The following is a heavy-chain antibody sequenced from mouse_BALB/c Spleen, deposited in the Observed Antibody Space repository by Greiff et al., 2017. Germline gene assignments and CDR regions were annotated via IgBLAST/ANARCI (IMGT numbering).Heavy chain of an antibody. V-gene: IGHV1-14*01. J-gene: IGHJ2*01. CDR3: ARRSSYFYYFDY. CDR2: INPYNDGT. Sequence: EVKLMESGPELVKPGASVKMSCKASGYTFTSYVMHWVKQKPGQGLEWIGYINPYNDGTKYNEKFKGKATLTSDKSSSTAYMELSSLTSEDSAVYYCARRSSYFYYFDYWGQGTTLTVSS. D-gene: IGHD1-1*01. CDR1: GYTFTSYV.